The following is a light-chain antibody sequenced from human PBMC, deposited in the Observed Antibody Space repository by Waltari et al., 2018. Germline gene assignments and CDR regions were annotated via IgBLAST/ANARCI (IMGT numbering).Light chain of an antibody. J-gene: IGKJ4*01. CDR2: DAS. V-gene: IGKV3-11*01. CDR3: QERSNWPGGS. CDR1: QSVNTY. Sequence: DIVLTQSPATLSLSPGESATLSCRASQSVNTYLAWYQQKPGQAPRLLIYDASNRATGIPARFVGSGSGTDFTLTISSLEAEDFAVYYCQERSNWPGGSFGGGTKVDIK.